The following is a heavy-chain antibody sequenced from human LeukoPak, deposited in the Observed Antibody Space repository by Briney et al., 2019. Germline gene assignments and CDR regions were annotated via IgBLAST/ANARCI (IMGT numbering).Heavy chain of an antibody. Sequence: GASVMVSCKASGYTFTGYYMHWVRQAPGQGLEWMGWMNPNSGNTGYARKFQGRVTMTRNTSISTAYMELSSLRSEDTAVYYCARGSSSLGDLNIIDWGQGTLVTVSS. CDR3: ARGSSSLGDLNIID. J-gene: IGHJ4*02. CDR1: GYTFTGYY. CDR2: MNPNSGNT. D-gene: IGHD6-13*01. V-gene: IGHV1-8*02.